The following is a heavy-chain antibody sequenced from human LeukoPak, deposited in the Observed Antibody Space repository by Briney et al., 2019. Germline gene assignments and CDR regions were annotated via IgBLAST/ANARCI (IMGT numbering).Heavy chain of an antibody. J-gene: IGHJ4*02. D-gene: IGHD3-16*02. V-gene: IGHV3-48*03. Sequence: PGGSLRLSCAASGFTFSSYEMNWVRQAPGKGLEWVSYISSSGSTIYYADSVKGRFTISRDNAKNSLYLQMNSLRAEDTAVYYCAREGDYDYVWGSYRRDYYFDYWGQGTLVTVSS. CDR1: GFTFSSYE. CDR2: ISSSGSTI. CDR3: AREGDYDYVWGSYRRDYYFDY.